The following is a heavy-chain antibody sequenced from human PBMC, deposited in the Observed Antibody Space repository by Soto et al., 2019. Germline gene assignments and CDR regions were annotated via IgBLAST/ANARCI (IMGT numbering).Heavy chain of an antibody. CDR1: GYTFTSYG. J-gene: IGHJ4*02. CDR3: ARGTGSLGYCSGDSCYTFDY. D-gene: IGHD2-15*01. V-gene: IGHV1-18*04. CDR2: ISAYNGNT. Sequence: GASVKVSCKASGYTFTSYGISWVRQAPGQGLEWMGWISAYNGNTNYAQKVQGRVTMTTDTSTSTAYMELRSLRSDDTAVYYCARGTGSLGYCSGDSCYTFDYWGQGTLVTVS.